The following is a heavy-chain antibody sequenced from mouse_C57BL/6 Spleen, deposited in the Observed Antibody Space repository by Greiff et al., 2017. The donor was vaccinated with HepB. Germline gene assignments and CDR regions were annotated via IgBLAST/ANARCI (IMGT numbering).Heavy chain of an antibody. CDR1: GYTFTSYW. V-gene: IGHV1-52*01. CDR3: ARARGGAWFAY. D-gene: IGHD3-1*01. J-gene: IGHJ3*01. Sequence: VQLQQPGAELVRPGSSVKLSCKASGYTFTSYWMHWVKQRPIQGLEWIGNIDPSDSETHYNQKFKDKATLTVDKSSSTAYMQLSSLTSEDSAVYYCARARGGAWFAYWGQGTLVTVSA. CDR2: IDPSDSET.